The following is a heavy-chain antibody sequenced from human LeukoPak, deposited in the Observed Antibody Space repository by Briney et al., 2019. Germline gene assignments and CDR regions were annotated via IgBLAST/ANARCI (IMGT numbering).Heavy chain of an antibody. Sequence: PGGSLRLSCAAPGFTFSSYGMHWVRQAPGKGLEWVAVISYDGSNKYYADSVKGRFTISRDNSKNTLYLQMNSLRAEDTAVYYCAKDGLVVWGQGTLVTVSS. CDR2: ISYDGSNK. V-gene: IGHV3-30*18. J-gene: IGHJ4*02. CDR3: AKDGLVV. D-gene: IGHD2-15*01. CDR1: GFTFSSYG.